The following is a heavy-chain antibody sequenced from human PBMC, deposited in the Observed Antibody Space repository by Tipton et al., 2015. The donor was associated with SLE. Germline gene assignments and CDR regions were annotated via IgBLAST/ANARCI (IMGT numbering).Heavy chain of an antibody. V-gene: IGHV4-38-2*01. J-gene: IGHJ1*01. Sequence: TLSLTCVVSGYISSGYYWGWIRQPPGKGLEWFGSIYHSGNTYSNPSLESRVTIAVDTSKNQCSLKLSSVTAADTAVYYCARATVTTGKFQHWGQGTLVTVSS. D-gene: IGHD4-17*01. CDR2: IYHSGNT. CDR3: ARATVTTGKFQH. CDR1: GYISSGYY.